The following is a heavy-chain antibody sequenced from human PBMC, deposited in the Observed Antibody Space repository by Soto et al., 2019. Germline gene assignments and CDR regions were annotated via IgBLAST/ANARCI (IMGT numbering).Heavy chain of an antibody. V-gene: IGHV4-39*01. CDR1: GGSISSSSYY. D-gene: IGHD2-15*01. Sequence: SETLSLTCTVSGGSISSSSYYWGWIRQPPGKGLEWIGSIYYSGSTYYNPSLKSRVTISVDTSKNQFSLKLSSVTAADTAVYYCASGGLPSDYWGQGTLVTVSS. CDR2: IYYSGST. J-gene: IGHJ4*02. CDR3: ASGGLPSDY.